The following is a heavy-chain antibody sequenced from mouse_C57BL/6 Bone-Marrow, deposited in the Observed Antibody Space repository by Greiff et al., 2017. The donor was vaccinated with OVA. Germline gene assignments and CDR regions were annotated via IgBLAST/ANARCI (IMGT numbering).Heavy chain of an antibody. Sequence: DVKLVESGGGLVQPGGSLKLSCAASGFTFSDYYMYWVRQTPEKRLEWVAYISNGGGSTYYPDTVKGRFTISRDNAKNTLYLQMSRLKSEDTAMYYCARQGGYAMDYWGQGTSVTVSS. CDR2: ISNGGGST. V-gene: IGHV5-12*01. CDR3: ARQGGYAMDY. CDR1: GFTFSDYY. J-gene: IGHJ4*01.